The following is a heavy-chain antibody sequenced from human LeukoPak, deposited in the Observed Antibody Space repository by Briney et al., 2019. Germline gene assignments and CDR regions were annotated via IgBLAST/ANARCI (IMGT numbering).Heavy chain of an antibody. J-gene: IGHJ4*02. CDR2: ISAGSFST. Sequence: GGSLRLSCAASGFTFSNDAMSWVRQAPGKGLEWVSAISAGSFSTFYADSVKGRFTISRDNSKNTLYLQMNSLRAEDTAVYYCAKDLSAVADYFDYWGQGTLVTVSS. CDR3: AKDLSAVADYFDY. D-gene: IGHD6-19*01. CDR1: GFTFSNDA. V-gene: IGHV3-23*01.